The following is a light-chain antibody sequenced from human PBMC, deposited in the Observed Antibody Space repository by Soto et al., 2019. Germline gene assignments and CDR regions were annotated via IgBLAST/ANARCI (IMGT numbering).Light chain of an antibody. CDR3: CSSAGTYTSV. CDR2: DVS. J-gene: IGLJ3*02. CDR1: SSDVGGYNY. V-gene: IGLV2-11*01. Sequence: QSALTQPRSVSGYPGQSVTISCTGTSSDVGGYNYVSWYQQHPGKAPKLMIYDVSKRPSGVPDRFSGSKSGNTASLTISGLQAEDEADYYCCSSAGTYTSVFGGGTKVTVL.